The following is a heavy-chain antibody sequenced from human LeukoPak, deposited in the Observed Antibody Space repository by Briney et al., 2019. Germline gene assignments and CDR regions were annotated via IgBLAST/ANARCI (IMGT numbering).Heavy chain of an antibody. CDR1: GFALSSYW. J-gene: IGHJ4*02. Sequence: GGSLRLSCAASGFALSSYWMHWVRHTPGKGLVWVSRINSDGSSTSYADSVKGRFTISRDNAQNTLYLQMNSLRAEDTAVYYCARFILGYWGQGTLVTVSS. V-gene: IGHV3-74*01. CDR2: INSDGSST. CDR3: ARFILGY.